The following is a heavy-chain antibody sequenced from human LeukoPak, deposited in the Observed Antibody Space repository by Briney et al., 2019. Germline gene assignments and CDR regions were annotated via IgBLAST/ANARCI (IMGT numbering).Heavy chain of an antibody. CDR2: ITSSGTYI. CDR1: GFTFNTFH. D-gene: IGHD1-26*01. Sequence: GGSLRLSCAASGFTFNTFHMNWVRQAPGKGLEWVSSITSSGTYITYADSVQGRFTISRDNAKNSLYLQMNGLRVDDTALYYCARASGGWDLDYWGHGTLVTVSS. V-gene: IGHV3-21*06. J-gene: IGHJ4*01. CDR3: ARASGGWDLDY.